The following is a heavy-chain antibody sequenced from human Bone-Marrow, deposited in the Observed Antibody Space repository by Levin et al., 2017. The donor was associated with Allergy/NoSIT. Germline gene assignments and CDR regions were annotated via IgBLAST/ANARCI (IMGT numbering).Heavy chain of an antibody. D-gene: IGHD1-26*01. Sequence: GESLKISCKASGYTFTGYYMHWVRQAPGQGLEWMGWINPNSGGTNYAQTFQGRVTMTRDTSISTAYMELSRLRSDDTAVYYCARDLGGRLPDYWGQGTLVTVSS. CDR3: ARDLGGRLPDY. CDR1: GYTFTGYY. J-gene: IGHJ4*02. V-gene: IGHV1-2*02. CDR2: INPNSGGT.